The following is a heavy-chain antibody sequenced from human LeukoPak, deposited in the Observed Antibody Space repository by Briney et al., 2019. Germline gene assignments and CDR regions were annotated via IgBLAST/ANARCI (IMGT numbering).Heavy chain of an antibody. CDR3: ARAPPRLMITFGGVIVDFDY. D-gene: IGHD3-16*02. CDR1: GFTFSSYG. Sequence: GGSLRLSCAASGFTFSSYGMIWVRQAPGKGLEWVSAIDGGSDNRYFADSVKGRFTISRDNSKNTLYLQMNSLRAEDTAVYYCARAPPRLMITFGGVIVDFDYWGQGTLVTVSS. V-gene: IGHV3-23*01. J-gene: IGHJ4*02. CDR2: IDGGSDNR.